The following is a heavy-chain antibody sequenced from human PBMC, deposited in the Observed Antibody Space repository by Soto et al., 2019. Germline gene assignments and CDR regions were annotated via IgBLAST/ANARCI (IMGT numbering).Heavy chain of an antibody. Sequence: SETLSLTCAVYGGSFSGYYWSWIRQPPGKGLEWIGEINHSGSTNYNPSLKSRVTISVDKSKNQFSLKVNSVTAADTAVYYCARAPRSKITFGVVIVTAVGSFDIWGQGTMVSVS. CDR2: INHSGST. D-gene: IGHD3-16*02. V-gene: IGHV4-34*01. CDR3: ARAPRSKITFGVVIVTAVGSFDI. J-gene: IGHJ3*02. CDR1: GGSFSGYY.